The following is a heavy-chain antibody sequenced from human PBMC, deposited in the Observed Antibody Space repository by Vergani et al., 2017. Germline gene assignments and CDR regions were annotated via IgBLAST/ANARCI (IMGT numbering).Heavy chain of an antibody. CDR1: GFTFSSYW. J-gene: IGHJ4*02. V-gene: IGHV3-7*01. Sequence: EVQLVESGGGLVQPGGSLRLSCAASGFTFSSYWMSWVRQAPGKGLEWVANIKQDGSEKYYVDSVKGRFTISRDNAKNSLYLQMNSLRAEDTAVYYCARXSSSWYPPGYYFDYWGQGTLVTVSS. CDR2: IKQDGSEK. D-gene: IGHD6-13*01. CDR3: ARXSSSWYPPGYYFDY.